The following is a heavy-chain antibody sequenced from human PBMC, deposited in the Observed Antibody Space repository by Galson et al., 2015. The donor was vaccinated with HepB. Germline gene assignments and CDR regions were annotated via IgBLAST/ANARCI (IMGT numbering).Heavy chain of an antibody. J-gene: IGHJ4*02. D-gene: IGHD3-16*01. CDR2: ISSSGSNI. CDR1: GFTFSSYE. CDR3: ARIASLGPLLDY. Sequence: SLRLSCAASGFTFSSYEMHWVRQAPGKGLEWVAYISSSGSNIYYADSVKGRFTISRDNAKNSLYLQMNSPRAEDTAVYYCARIASLGPLLDYWGQGTLVTVSS. V-gene: IGHV3-48*03.